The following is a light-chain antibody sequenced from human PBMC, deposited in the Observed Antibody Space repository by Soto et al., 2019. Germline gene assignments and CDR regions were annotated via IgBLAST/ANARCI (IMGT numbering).Light chain of an antibody. CDR2: KAA. CDR3: QQYESFPRT. J-gene: IGKJ1*01. CDR1: QSIHNY. V-gene: IGKV1-5*03. Sequence: DFQMTPSPSTLSSSVGDRVTITYRASQSIHNYLAWYQQKPGKAPKLLIYKAATLESGVPSSFSDSGSGTEFTLSISSLQPDDFATYYCQQYESFPRTFGQGTKVEIK.